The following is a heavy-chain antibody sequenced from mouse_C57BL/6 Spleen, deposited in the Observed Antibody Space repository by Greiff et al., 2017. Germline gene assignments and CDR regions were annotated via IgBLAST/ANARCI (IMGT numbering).Heavy chain of an antibody. D-gene: IGHD4-1*01. V-gene: IGHV1-82*01. Sequence: QVQLKQSGPELVKPGASVKISCKASGYAFSSSWMNWVKQRPGKGLEWIGRIYPGDGDTNYNGKFKGKATLTADKSSSTAYMQLSSLTSEDSAVYFCARGWDEDYFDYWGQGTTLTVSS. CDR2: IYPGDGDT. CDR1: GYAFSSSW. J-gene: IGHJ2*01. CDR3: ARGWDEDYFDY.